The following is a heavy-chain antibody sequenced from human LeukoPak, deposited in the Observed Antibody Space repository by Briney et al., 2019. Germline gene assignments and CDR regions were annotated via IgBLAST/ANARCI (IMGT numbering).Heavy chain of an antibody. D-gene: IGHD6-6*01. CDR1: GFTFSSYS. CDR2: ISSSSSYI. J-gene: IGHJ4*02. V-gene: IGHV3-21*01. Sequence: GGSLRLSCVASGFTFSSYSMNWVRQAPGKGLEWVSSISSSSSYIYYADSVKGRFTISGDNAKNSLYLQMNSLRAEDTAVYYCARDLYSSSSVAYWGQGTLVTVSS. CDR3: ARDLYSSSSVAY.